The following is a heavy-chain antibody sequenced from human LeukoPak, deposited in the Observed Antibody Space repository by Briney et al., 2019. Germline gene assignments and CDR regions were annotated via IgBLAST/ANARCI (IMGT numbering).Heavy chain of an antibody. CDR3: ARHKYYYDTDGFYYFDY. CDR1: GGSISSGGYY. Sequence: SQTLSLTCAVSGGSISSGGYYWSWIRQPPGKGLEWIGYIYYSGSTDYNPSLKSRVTMSFDTSKNQFSLRLSSVTAADTAVYYCARHKYYYDTDGFYYFDYWGQGTLVTVSS. D-gene: IGHD3-22*01. V-gene: IGHV4-30-4*07. J-gene: IGHJ4*02. CDR2: IYYSGST.